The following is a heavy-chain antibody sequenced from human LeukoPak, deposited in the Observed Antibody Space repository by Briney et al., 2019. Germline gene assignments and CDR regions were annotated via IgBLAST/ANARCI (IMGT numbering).Heavy chain of an antibody. Sequence: GGSLRLSCAASGFTFRSFAVTWVRQAPGKGLEWVSVISGSGDSTYYADSVKGRFTISRDNSKNTLYLQMNSLRAEDTAVYYCARGGGSGSYHDAFDIWGQGTMVTVSS. CDR1: GFTFRSFA. CDR3: ARGGGSGSYHDAFDI. D-gene: IGHD3-10*01. CDR2: ISGSGDST. J-gene: IGHJ3*02. V-gene: IGHV3-23*01.